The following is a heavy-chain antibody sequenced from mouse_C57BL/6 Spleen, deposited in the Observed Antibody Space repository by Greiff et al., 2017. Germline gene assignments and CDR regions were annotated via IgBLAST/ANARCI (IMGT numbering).Heavy chain of an antibody. J-gene: IGHJ4*01. CDR1: GYTFTSYW. D-gene: IGHD1-1*01. CDR3: AREGVTVVNDSAMDY. Sequence: VQLQQSGAELAKPGASVKLSCKASGYTFTSYWMHWVKQRPGQGLEWIGYINPSSGYTKYNQKFKDKATLTADKSSSTAYMQLSSLTYEDSACYFFAREGVTVVNDSAMDYWGQGTSVTVSS. V-gene: IGHV1-7*01. CDR2: INPSSGYT.